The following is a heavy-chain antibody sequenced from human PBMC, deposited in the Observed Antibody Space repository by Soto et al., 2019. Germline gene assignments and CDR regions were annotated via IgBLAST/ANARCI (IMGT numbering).Heavy chain of an antibody. J-gene: IGHJ4*02. CDR2: MNPNSAKT. V-gene: IGHV1-8*01. Sequence: QVQLVQSGAEVKKPGASVKVSCKASGYTFTSYDINWVRQATGQGLEWMGYMNPNSAKTGYAQKFQGRVTMTWNPAISTDYMELSSLTSEDTAVYYCAREGFDYWGQGTLVTVSS. CDR3: AREGFDY. CDR1: GYTFTSYD.